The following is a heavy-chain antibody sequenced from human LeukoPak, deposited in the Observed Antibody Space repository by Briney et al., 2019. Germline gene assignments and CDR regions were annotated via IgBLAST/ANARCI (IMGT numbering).Heavy chain of an antibody. CDR1: GGSISSSSYY. Sequence: PPETLSLTCTVSGGSISSSSYYWGWIRQPPGKGLEWIGSIYYSGSTYYNPSLKSRVTISVDTSKNQFSLKLSSVTAADTAVYYCARNNYYDSSGYPYYFGYWGQGTLVTVSS. CDR3: ARNNYYDSSGYPYYFGY. V-gene: IGHV4-39*01. J-gene: IGHJ4*02. D-gene: IGHD3-22*01. CDR2: IYYSGST.